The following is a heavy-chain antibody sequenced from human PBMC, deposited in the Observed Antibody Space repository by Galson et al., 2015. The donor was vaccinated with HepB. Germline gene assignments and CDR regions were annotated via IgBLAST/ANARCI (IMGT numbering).Heavy chain of an antibody. Sequence: SVKVSCKASGDTLRSYTLTWVRQAPGQGLEWMGGIRPSFGVPSYAPRFQDRVTITADKSTNTAYTELSGLTSEDTAVYYCARDDPYCSGASCYFGYWGQGTLVTVSS. D-gene: IGHD2-15*01. V-gene: IGHV1-69*10. CDR1: GDTLRSYT. CDR3: ARDDPYCSGASCYFGY. J-gene: IGHJ4*02. CDR2: IRPSFGVP.